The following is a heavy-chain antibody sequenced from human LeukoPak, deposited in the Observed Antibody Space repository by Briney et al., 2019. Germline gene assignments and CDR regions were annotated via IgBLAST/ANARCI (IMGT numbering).Heavy chain of an antibody. CDR1: GFTFNTYT. CDR3: ARDPTSSWETAFDI. Sequence: KSGGSLRLSCAASGFTFNTYTMSWVRQAPGKGLEWVSSIDSSNTYIYYADSVKGRFTISRDNAKNSLYLQMNSLRAEDTAVYYCARDPTSSWETAFDIWGQGTMVTVFS. D-gene: IGHD1-26*01. CDR2: IDSSNTYI. J-gene: IGHJ3*02. V-gene: IGHV3-21*01.